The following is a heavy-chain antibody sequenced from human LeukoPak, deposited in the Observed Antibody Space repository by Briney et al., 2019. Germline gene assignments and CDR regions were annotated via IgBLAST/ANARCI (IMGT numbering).Heavy chain of an antibody. CDR2: IIPIFGTA. Sequence: GASVKVSCKASGGTFSSYAISWVQQAPGQGLEWMGGIIPIFGTANYAQKFQGRVTITADESTSTAYMELSSLRSEDTAVYYCASTYGDYLWGYFDYWGQGTLVTVSS. J-gene: IGHJ4*02. CDR3: ASTYGDYLWGYFDY. V-gene: IGHV1-69*01. CDR1: GGTFSSYA. D-gene: IGHD4-17*01.